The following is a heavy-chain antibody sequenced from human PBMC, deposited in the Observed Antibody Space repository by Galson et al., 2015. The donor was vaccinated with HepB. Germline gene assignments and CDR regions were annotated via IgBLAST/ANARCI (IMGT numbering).Heavy chain of an antibody. D-gene: IGHD6-19*01. CDR1: GFTFSSYG. CDR2: ISYDGSNK. Sequence: SLRLSCAASGFTFSSYGMHWVRQAPGKGLEWVAVISYDGSNKYYADSVKGRFTIPRDNSKYTLYLQMNSLRAEDTAVYYCAKLQWLVRTSPVVDYWGQGTLVTVSS. J-gene: IGHJ4*02. CDR3: AKLQWLVRTSPVVDY. V-gene: IGHV3-30*18.